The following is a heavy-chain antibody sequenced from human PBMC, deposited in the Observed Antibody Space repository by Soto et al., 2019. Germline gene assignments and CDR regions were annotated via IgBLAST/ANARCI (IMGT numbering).Heavy chain of an antibody. D-gene: IGHD3-22*01. Sequence: TLSLTCAVSGASVTSDDYYWSWIRQPPGKGLEWIGYIYHSGSTYYNPSLKSRVSISDTSQNQFSLKLTSLTAADTAVYYCARDPIFYYASSGYGGSYFDYWGQGSRVTVS. CDR3: ARDPIFYYASSGYGGSYFDY. J-gene: IGHJ4*02. CDR1: GASVTSDDYY. V-gene: IGHV4-30-4*01. CDR2: IYHSGST.